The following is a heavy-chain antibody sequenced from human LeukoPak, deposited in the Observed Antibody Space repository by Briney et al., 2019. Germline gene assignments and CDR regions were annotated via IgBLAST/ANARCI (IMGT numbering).Heavy chain of an antibody. V-gene: IGHV3-23*01. CDR3: AKNPDSSSWYGYFDY. CDR2: ISGSGGST. CDR1: GFTFSSYA. D-gene: IGHD6-13*01. J-gene: IGHJ4*02. Sequence: PGGSLRPSCAASGFTFSSYAMSWVRQAPGKGLEWVSAISGSGGSTYYADSVKGRFTISRDNSKNTLYLQMNSLRAEDTAVYYCAKNPDSSSWYGYFDYWGQGTLVTVSS.